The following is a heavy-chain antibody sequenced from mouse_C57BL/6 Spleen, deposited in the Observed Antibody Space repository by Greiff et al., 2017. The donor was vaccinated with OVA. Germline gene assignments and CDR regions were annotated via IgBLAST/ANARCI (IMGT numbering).Heavy chain of an antibody. CDR1: GFTFSDYG. Sequence: DVQLVESGGGLVKPGGSLKLSCAASGFTFSDYGMHWVRQAPEKGLEWVAYISSGSSTIYYADTVKGRFTISRDNAKNTLFLQMTSLRSEDTAMYYCAGGSSSYYAMDYWGQGTSVTVSS. V-gene: IGHV5-17*01. D-gene: IGHD1-1*01. CDR3: AGGSSSYYAMDY. CDR2: ISSGSSTI. J-gene: IGHJ4*01.